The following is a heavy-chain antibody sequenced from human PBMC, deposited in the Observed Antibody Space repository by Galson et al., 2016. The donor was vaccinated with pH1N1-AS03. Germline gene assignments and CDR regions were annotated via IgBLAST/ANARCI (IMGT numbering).Heavy chain of an antibody. CDR1: GYTFTNYG. V-gene: IGHV1-18*01. CDR3: ARGWPDYGGDSFLGWDH. CDR2: ISAYNGNT. J-gene: IGHJ4*02. D-gene: IGHD4-23*01. Sequence: SVKVSCKASGYTFTNYGISWVRQASGQGLEWMGWISAYNGNTNYAQKLQGRVTLTTDTSTSTAYMELRSLRSADTAVYYCARGWPDYGGDSFLGWDHWGQGSLVTVSS.